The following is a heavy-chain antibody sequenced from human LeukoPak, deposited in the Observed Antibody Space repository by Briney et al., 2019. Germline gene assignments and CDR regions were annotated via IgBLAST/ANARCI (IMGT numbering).Heavy chain of an antibody. J-gene: IGHJ4*02. V-gene: IGHV1-2*02. CDR1: GYAFSGYY. CDR2: INPNSGGT. D-gene: IGHD3-22*01. CDR3: ARDCDRSGYYCY. Sequence: ASVKVSCKGSGYAFSGYYMHWVRQAPGQGLEWMGWINPNSGGTNYAQKFQGRVTMTRDTSISTAYMELSSLRSDDTAVYYCARDCDRSGYYCYWGQGTLVTVSS.